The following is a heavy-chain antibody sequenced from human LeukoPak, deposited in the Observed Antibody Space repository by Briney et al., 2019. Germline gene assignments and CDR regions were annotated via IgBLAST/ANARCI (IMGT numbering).Heavy chain of an antibody. J-gene: IGHJ4*02. V-gene: IGHV1-69*06. CDR2: IIPIFGTA. CDR3: ARVHLTGSYYNRAPAGYFDY. CDR1: GGTFSSYA. Sequence: ASVKVSCKASGGTFSSYAISWVRQAPGQGLEWMGGIIPIFGTANYAQKFQGRVTITADKSTSTAYMELSSLRSEDTAVYYWARVHLTGSYYNRAPAGYFDYWGQGTLVTVSS. D-gene: IGHD3-10*01.